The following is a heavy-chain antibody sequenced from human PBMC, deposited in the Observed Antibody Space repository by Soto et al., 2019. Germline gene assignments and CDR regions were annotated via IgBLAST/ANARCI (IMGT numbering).Heavy chain of an antibody. CDR1: GFSLTTGGVG. J-gene: IGHJ4*02. CDR3: VFSRFSSSWPVDY. V-gene: IGHV2-5*02. D-gene: IGHD6-13*01. Sequence: KESGPTLVKPTQTLTLTCTFSGFSLTTGGVGVGWIRQPPGKALEWLALIYWDDDKRYRPSLETRLTITKDTSKNQVVLTMSNMDPVDTATYFCVFSRFSSSWPVDYWGQGSLVTVSS. CDR2: IYWDDDK.